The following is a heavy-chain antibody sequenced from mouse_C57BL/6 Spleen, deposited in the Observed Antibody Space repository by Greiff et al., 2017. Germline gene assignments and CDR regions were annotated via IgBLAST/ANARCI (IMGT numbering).Heavy chain of an antibody. Sequence: VQLVESGPELVKPGASVTISCKASGYAFSSSWMNWVKQRPGKGLEWIGRIYPGDGDTNYNGKFKGKATLTADKSSSKAYMHLSSLTSEDSAVYFCARSGVTTVLDYWGQGTTLTVSS. D-gene: IGHD1-1*01. CDR3: ARSGVTTVLDY. J-gene: IGHJ2*01. V-gene: IGHV1-82*01. CDR1: GYAFSSSW. CDR2: IYPGDGDT.